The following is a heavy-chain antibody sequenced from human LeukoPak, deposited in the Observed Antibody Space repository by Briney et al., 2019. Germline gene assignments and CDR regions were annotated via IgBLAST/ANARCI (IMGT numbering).Heavy chain of an antibody. CDR1: GYTFTSYG. CDR2: ISAYNRNT. V-gene: IGHV1-18*01. Sequence: ASVKVSCKASGYTFTSYGISWLRQAPGQGLEWMGWISAYNRNTNYAQKLQGRVTMTTDTTTSTAYMELRSLRSDDTAVYYCARGRGYYYYMDVWGKGTTVTVSS. J-gene: IGHJ6*03. CDR3: ARGRGYYYYMDV. D-gene: IGHD3-10*01.